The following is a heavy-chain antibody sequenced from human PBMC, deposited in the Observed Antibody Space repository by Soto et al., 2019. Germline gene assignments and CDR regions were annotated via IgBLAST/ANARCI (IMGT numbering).Heavy chain of an antibody. CDR3: ARWTLGSSSSGDYYYGMDV. CDR1: GGTFSSYA. CDR2: IIPIFGTA. Sequence: SVKVSCKASGGTFSSYAISWVRQAPGQGLEWMGGIIPIFGTANYAQKFQGRVTITADKSTSTAYMELSSLRSEDTAVYYCARWTLGSSSSGDYYYGMDVWGQGTTVTVSS. V-gene: IGHV1-69*06. J-gene: IGHJ6*02. D-gene: IGHD6-6*01.